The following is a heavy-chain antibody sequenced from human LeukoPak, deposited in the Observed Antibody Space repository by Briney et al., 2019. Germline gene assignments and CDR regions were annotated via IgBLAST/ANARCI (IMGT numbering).Heavy chain of an antibody. J-gene: IGHJ4*02. Sequence: GGSLRLSCAASGFIFSGYWMSWVRQAPGKGLEWVANIKQDGSGKYYVDSVKGRFTISRDNAKNSLYLQMNSLRAEDTAVYYCARVWGYYDSSEDYWGQGTLVTVSS. CDR2: IKQDGSGK. V-gene: IGHV3-7*01. CDR3: ARVWGYYDSSEDY. CDR1: GFIFSGYW. D-gene: IGHD3-22*01.